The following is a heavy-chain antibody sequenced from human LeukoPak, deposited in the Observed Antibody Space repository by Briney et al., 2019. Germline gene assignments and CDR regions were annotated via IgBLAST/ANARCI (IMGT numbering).Heavy chain of an antibody. V-gene: IGHV1-18*01. CDR1: GYTFTSYG. CDR3: ARALSIAARGSFDY. Sequence: ASVKVSCKASGYTFTSYGISWVRQAPGQGLEWMGWISAYNGNTNYAQKLQGRVTMTTDTSTSTAYMELRSLRSDDTAVYYCARALSIAARGSFDYWGQGTLVTVSS. CDR2: ISAYNGNT. J-gene: IGHJ4*02. D-gene: IGHD6-6*01.